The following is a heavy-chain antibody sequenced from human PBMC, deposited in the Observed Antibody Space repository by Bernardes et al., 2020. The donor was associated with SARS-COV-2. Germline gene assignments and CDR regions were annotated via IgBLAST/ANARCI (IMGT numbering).Heavy chain of an antibody. V-gene: IGHV3-23*01. CDR3: AKERRWVGGTQSLDY. CDR2: MSGLGSMT. D-gene: IGHD1-26*01. CDR1: GFPLDKYG. Sequence: GGALGPSCVGSGFPLDKYGMSWVRQAPGEGLGWGSSMSGLGSMTYYKNPVKGRFTISRDNSKNTVFLQMNSLRVEDTAVYYCAKERRWVGGTQSLDYWGQGTLVTVSS. J-gene: IGHJ4*02.